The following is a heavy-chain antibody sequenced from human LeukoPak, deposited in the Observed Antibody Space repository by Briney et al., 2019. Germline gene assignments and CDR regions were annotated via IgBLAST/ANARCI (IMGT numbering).Heavy chain of an antibody. D-gene: IGHD2-8*01. CDR2: ISAYNGNT. Sequence: GASVKVSCTASGYTFTSYGISWVRQAPGQGLEWMGWISAYNGNTNYAQKLQGRVTMTTDTSTSTAYMELRSLRSDDTAVYYCAREAYCTNGVCSDDDYYYYGMDVWGQGTTVTVSS. J-gene: IGHJ6*02. V-gene: IGHV1-18*01. CDR1: GYTFTSYG. CDR3: AREAYCTNGVCSDDDYYYYGMDV.